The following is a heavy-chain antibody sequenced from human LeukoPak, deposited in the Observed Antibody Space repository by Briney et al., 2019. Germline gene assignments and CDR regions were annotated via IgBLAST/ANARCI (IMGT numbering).Heavy chain of an antibody. Sequence: SETLSLTCTVSGGSISSSSYYWGWIRQPPGKGLERIGSIYYSGSTYYNPSLKSRVTISVDTSKNQFSLKLSSVTAADTAVYFRARSGGDLLRRRAFDYWGQGTLVTVSS. V-gene: IGHV4-39*01. CDR3: ARSGGDLLRRRAFDY. D-gene: IGHD3-10*01. CDR1: GGSISSSSYY. CDR2: IYYSGST. J-gene: IGHJ4*02.